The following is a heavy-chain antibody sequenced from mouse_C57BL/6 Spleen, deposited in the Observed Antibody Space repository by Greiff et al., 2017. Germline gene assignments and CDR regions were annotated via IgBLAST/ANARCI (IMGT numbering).Heavy chain of an antibody. J-gene: IGHJ1*03. CDR3: ARGLLRYWYFDV. V-gene: IGHV1-22*01. Sequence: DVQLQESGPELVKPGASVKMSCKASGYTFTDYNMHWVKQSHGKSLEWIGYINPNNGGTSYNQKFKGKATLTVNKSSSTAYMELRSLTSEDSAGYYCARGLLRYWYFDVWGTGTTVTVSS. D-gene: IGHD1-1*01. CDR2: INPNNGGT. CDR1: GYTFTDYN.